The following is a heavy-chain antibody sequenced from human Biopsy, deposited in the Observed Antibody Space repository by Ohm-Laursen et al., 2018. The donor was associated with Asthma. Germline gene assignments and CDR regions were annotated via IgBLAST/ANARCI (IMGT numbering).Heavy chain of an antibody. V-gene: IGHV4-61*08. CDR2: IFDSGST. Sequence: SETLSLTCTVSGAYIGTPDYHWSWIRQSPGKGLEWIGYIFDSGSTNYNPSLLGRVTISVDTSKNQFSLILYSVTPADTAVYYCARDKEYYYDSSGYYHHGGAYDIWGQGTMVNVSS. J-gene: IGHJ3*02. CDR3: ARDKEYYYDSSGYYHHGGAYDI. D-gene: IGHD3-22*01. CDR1: GAYIGTPDYH.